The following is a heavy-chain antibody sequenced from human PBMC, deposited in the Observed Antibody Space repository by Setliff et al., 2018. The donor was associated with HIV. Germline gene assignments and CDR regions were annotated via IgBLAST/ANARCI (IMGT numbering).Heavy chain of an antibody. Sequence: EASVKVSCKTSGGTFSSYGISWVRQAPGQGLEWMGGIIPMFGTGFYAQKFQGRVTITTDESRSTAYMELSSLSSEDTAVYYCANGRHQLPTHKQSYYYYDMDVWGQGTTVTVSS. CDR1: GGTFSSYG. CDR2: IIPMFGTG. V-gene: IGHV1-69*05. CDR3: ANGRHQLPTHKQSYYYYDMDV. D-gene: IGHD2-2*01. J-gene: IGHJ6*02.